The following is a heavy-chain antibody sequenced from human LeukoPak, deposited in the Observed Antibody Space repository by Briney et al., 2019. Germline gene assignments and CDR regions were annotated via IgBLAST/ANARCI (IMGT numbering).Heavy chain of an antibody. J-gene: IGHJ4*02. D-gene: IGHD3-10*01. CDR1: GFTFSSYE. CDR2: LYAGGTT. V-gene: IGHV3-53*01. Sequence: PGGSLRLSCAASGFTFSSYEMNWVRQAPGKGLEWVSILYAGGTTSYTDSVKGRFTISRDSSKNTLYLQMKSLRAEDTAVYYCARGFPPAHWGQGTLVTVSS. CDR3: ARGFPPAH.